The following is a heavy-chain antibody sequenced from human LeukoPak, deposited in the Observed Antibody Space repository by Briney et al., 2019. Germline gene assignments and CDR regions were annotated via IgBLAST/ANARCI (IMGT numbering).Heavy chain of an antibody. CDR1: GGAFSGYY. Sequence: SETVSLTCAVYGGAFSGYYWSWIRQPPGKGLEWIGEINHSGSTDYNPSLKSRVTISVDTSKNQFSLKLSSVTAADTAVYYCARAPQQYSSYYFDYWGQGTLVTVSS. CDR2: INHSGST. J-gene: IGHJ4*02. V-gene: IGHV4-34*01. D-gene: IGHD6-13*01. CDR3: ARAPQQYSSYYFDY.